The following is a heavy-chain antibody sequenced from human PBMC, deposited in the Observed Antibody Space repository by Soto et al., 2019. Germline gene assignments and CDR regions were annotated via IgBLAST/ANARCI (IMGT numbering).Heavy chain of an antibody. CDR1: GDTFKNCV. CDR3: AAELGFGTLSVG. J-gene: IGHJ6*02. Sequence: QVQVVQSGVEVRRPGSSVKVSCKASGDTFKNCVISWVRQAPGQGLEWMGGIIPLFGTTDFAQRFQGILTITTDESTTTAYMELSRLRSEDTATYYWAAELGFGTLSVGWGQGTTVIVSS. CDR2: IIPLFGTT. V-gene: IGHV1-69*01. D-gene: IGHD7-27*01.